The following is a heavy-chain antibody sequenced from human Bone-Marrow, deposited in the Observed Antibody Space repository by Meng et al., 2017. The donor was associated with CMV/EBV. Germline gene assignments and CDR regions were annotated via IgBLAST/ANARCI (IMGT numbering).Heavy chain of an antibody. J-gene: IGHJ4*02. CDR1: GYTFTGYY. D-gene: IGHD3-22*01. CDR3: ARAVRDDCYVSSGYPSDFDY. CDR2: INPNSGGT. V-gene: IGHV1-2*02. Sequence: ASVKVSCKASGYTFTGYYMHWVRQAPGQGLEWMGWINPNSGGTNYAQKFQGRVTMTRDKSISTAYMELSRLRSDDTAVYYCARAVRDDCYVSSGYPSDFDYWGQGTLVTVSS.